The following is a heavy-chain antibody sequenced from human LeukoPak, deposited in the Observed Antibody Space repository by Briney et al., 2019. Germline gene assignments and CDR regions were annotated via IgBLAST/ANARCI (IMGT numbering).Heavy chain of an antibody. J-gene: IGHJ6*02. D-gene: IGHD6-19*01. CDR3: ARVLAVAGIYNYSGMDV. Sequence: ASVKVSCKASGYTFTSYGISWVRQAPGQGLEWMGWISAYNGNTNYAQKLQGRVTMTTDTSTSTAYMEMRSLRSDDTAVYYCARVLAVAGIYNYSGMDVWGQGTTVTVSS. V-gene: IGHV1-18*01. CDR2: ISAYNGNT. CDR1: GYTFTSYG.